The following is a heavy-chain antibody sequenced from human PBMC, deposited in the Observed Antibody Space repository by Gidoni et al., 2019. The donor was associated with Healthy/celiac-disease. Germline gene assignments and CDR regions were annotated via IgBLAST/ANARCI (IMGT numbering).Heavy chain of an antibody. D-gene: IGHD3-10*01. CDR2: IYYRGST. Sequence: QVQLQESGPGLVKPSQTLSLTCTVSGGSISSVGYYWSWIRQHPGKGLEWIGYIYYRGSTYYNPSLKSRVTISVDTSKTQFSLKLSSVTAADTAVYYCARGNWFGEGGFDYWGQGTLVTVSS. CDR3: ARGNWFGEGGFDY. J-gene: IGHJ4*02. CDR1: GGSISSVGYY. V-gene: IGHV4-31*03.